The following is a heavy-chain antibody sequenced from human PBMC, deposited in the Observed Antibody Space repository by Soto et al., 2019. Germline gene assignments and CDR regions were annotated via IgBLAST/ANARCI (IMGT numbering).Heavy chain of an antibody. CDR1: GYTFISYY. D-gene: IGHD3-10*01. J-gene: IGHJ6*02. CDR2: INPSGGST. CDR3: ARDRSSLYYGSGRPELGMDV. Sequence: SSVKVSCKPSGYTFISYYMHWVRQASGQGLEWMGIINPSGGSTSYAQKIKGRVTMTRDTSTSTVYMELSSLRSGDTAVYYCARDRSSLYYGSGRPELGMDVWGQGTTVTVAS. V-gene: IGHV1-46*01.